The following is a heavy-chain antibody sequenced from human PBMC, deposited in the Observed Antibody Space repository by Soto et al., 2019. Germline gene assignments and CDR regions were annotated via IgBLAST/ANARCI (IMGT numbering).Heavy chain of an antibody. V-gene: IGHV4-38-2*02. CDR1: CYSISSAYY. CDR2: IYYSGST. J-gene: IGHJ6*02. CDR3: ARRNGQQLYYGMDV. Sequence: SETLSLTCIVSCYSISSAYYCVWIRHPPGKGLEWIGSIYYSGSTYYNPSLKSRVTISVDTSKNQFSLKLSSVTAADTAVYYCARRNGQQLYYGMDVWGQGTTVTVSS. D-gene: IGHD6-13*01.